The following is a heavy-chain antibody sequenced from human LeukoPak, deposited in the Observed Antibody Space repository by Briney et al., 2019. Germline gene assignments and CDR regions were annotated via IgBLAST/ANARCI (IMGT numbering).Heavy chain of an antibody. CDR3: ARDRGLHGSGNYNWFDP. CDR1: GYTFTTYV. Sequence: GASVKVSCKASGYTFTTYVMHWVRQAPGQRLGWMGWINAANGNTKYSQKFLDRVTLTSDTSAITAYMELSSLTSEDTAVYYCARDRGLHGSGNYNWFDPWGQGTLVTVSS. D-gene: IGHD3-10*01. CDR2: INAANGNT. J-gene: IGHJ5*02. V-gene: IGHV1-3*01.